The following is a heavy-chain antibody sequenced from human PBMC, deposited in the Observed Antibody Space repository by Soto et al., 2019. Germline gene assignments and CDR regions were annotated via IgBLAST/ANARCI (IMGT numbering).Heavy chain of an antibody. J-gene: IGHJ4*02. CDR2: ITGSGGSA. D-gene: IGHD5-18*01. V-gene: IGHV3-23*01. Sequence: GGSLRLSCAASGITFNNYAMGWVRQAPGKGLEWVSAITGSGGSAYYADSVKGRFTISRDNSKNTLYLQMNSLRAEDTAIYYCAKAPDQGYGFYYFDYWGPGTLVTVSS. CDR1: GITFNNYA. CDR3: AKAPDQGYGFYYFDY.